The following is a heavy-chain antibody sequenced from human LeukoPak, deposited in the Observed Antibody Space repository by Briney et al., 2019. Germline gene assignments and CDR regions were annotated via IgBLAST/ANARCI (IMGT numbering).Heavy chain of an antibody. J-gene: IGHJ5*02. CDR3: ARVGDA. Sequence: PGGSLRLSCAASGFTFSSSAMSWVRQVPGKGLEWIGEINHSGSTNYNPSLKSRVTISVDTSKNQFSLKLSSVTAADTAVYYCARVGDAWGQGTLVTVSS. CDR2: INHSGST. V-gene: IGHV4-34*01. D-gene: IGHD3-16*01. CDR1: GFTFSSSA.